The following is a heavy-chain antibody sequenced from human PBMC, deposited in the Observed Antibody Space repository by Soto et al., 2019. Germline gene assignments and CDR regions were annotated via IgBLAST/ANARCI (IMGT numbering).Heavy chain of an antibody. D-gene: IGHD3-3*01. CDR1: GFTFDDYD. V-gene: IGHV3-9*01. CDR2: INWNSGPL. J-gene: IGHJ2*01. Sequence: EVQLVESGGGLVQPGMSLRLSCAASGFTFDDYDMHWVRQAPGKGLEWVSGINWNSGPLGYADSVKGRFTISRDNAKNSLYLEMNSLRVEDTALYYCAKGFLEMATIKYFDVWGRGTLVTVSS. CDR3: AKGFLEMATIKYFDV.